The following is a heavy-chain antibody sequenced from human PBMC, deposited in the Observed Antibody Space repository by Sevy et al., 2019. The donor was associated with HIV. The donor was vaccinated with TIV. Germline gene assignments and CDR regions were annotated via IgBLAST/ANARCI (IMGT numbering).Heavy chain of an antibody. Sequence: ASVKVSCKASGYTFTSYDINWVRQATGQGLEWMGWMNPNSGNTGYAQKFQGRVTMTRNTSISTAYMELSSLRSEDTAVYYCAGLSFRGDCTNGVCYVAPDALDIWGQGTMVTVSS. V-gene: IGHV1-8*01. CDR3: AGLSFRGDCTNGVCYVAPDALDI. CDR1: GYTFTSYD. CDR2: MNPNSGNT. J-gene: IGHJ3*02. D-gene: IGHD2-8*01.